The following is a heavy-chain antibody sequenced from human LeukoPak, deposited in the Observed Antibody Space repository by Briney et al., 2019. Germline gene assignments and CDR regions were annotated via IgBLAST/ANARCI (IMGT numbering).Heavy chain of an antibody. Sequence: GGSLRLSCAASGFTFSSYAMSWVRQAPGKGLEWVSAISGSGGSTYYADSVKGRFTISGDNSKNTLYLQMNSLRAEDTAVYYCAKTQSWDDSSGYYWGQGTLVTVSS. CDR1: GFTFSSYA. J-gene: IGHJ4*02. CDR2: ISGSGGST. CDR3: AKTQSWDDSSGYY. V-gene: IGHV3-23*01. D-gene: IGHD3-22*01.